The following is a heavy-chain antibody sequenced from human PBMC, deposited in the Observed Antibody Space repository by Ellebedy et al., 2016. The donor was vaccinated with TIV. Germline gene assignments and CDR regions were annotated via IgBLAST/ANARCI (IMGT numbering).Heavy chain of an antibody. V-gene: IGHV3-23*01. Sequence: GESLKISCAASGITFSSHAISWVRQTPGKGLEWVSAISGSGDKTYYTDSVKGRFTISRDNSQNTLYLQMNSLRAEDTAVYYWAKELHMWGTIMIDCWGPGTLVTVSS. D-gene: IGHD3-16*01. CDR3: AKELHMWGTIMIDC. J-gene: IGHJ4*02. CDR1: GITFSSHA. CDR2: ISGSGDKT.